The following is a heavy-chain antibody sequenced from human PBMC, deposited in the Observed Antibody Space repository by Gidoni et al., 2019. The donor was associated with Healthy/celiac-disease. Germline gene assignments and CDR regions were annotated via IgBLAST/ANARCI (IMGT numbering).Heavy chain of an antibody. CDR3: ARRDYGDYGFDY. V-gene: IGHV4-59*01. J-gene: IGHJ4*02. CDR1: GGSISSYY. CDR2: IYYSGST. Sequence: QVQLQESGPGLVKPSETLSLTCTVSGGSISSYYWSWIRQPPGKGLEWIGYIYYSGSTNYNPSLKSRVTISVDTSKNQFSLKLSSVTAADTAVYYCARRDYGDYGFDYWGQGTLVTVSS. D-gene: IGHD4-17*01.